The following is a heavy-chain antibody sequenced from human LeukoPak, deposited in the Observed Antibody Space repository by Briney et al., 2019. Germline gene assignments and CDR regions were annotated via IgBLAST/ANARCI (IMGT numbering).Heavy chain of an antibody. Sequence: GGSLRLSCAASGFTFDDYAMHWVRQAPGKGLEWVSGISWNSGSIGYADSVKGRFTISRDIAKNSLYLQMNSLRAEDTALYYCAKVQGYSYGFFDYWGQGTLVTVSS. D-gene: IGHD5-18*01. J-gene: IGHJ4*02. CDR2: ISWNSGSI. CDR3: AKVQGYSYGFFDY. CDR1: GFTFDDYA. V-gene: IGHV3-9*01.